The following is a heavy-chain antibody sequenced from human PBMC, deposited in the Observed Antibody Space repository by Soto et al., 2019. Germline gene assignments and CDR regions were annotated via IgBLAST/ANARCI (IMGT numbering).Heavy chain of an antibody. CDR3: AADAPYYYDSSGYSVFDY. Sequence: QMQLVQSGPEVKKPGTSVKVSCKASGFTFTSSAVQWVRQARGQRLEWIGWIVVGSGSTNYAQKFQERVTITRDMSTSTAYMELSSLRSEDTAVCYCAADAPYYYDSSGYSVFDYWGQGTLVTVSS. J-gene: IGHJ4*02. CDR2: IVVGSGST. CDR1: GFTFTSSA. D-gene: IGHD3-22*01. V-gene: IGHV1-58*01.